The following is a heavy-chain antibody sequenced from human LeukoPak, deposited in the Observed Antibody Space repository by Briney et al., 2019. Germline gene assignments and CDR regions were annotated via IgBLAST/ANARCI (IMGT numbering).Heavy chain of an antibody. CDR3: ARQYYYDSSGYYAVDY. D-gene: IGHD3-22*01. J-gene: IGHJ4*02. CDR1: GGTFSSYA. Sequence: GASVKVSCKASGGTFSSYAISWVRQAPGQGLEWMGGIIPIFGTANYAQKFQGRVTITADKSTSTAYMELSSLRSEDTAVYYCARQYYYDSSGYYAVDYWGQGTLVTVSS. CDR2: IIPIFGTA. V-gene: IGHV1-69*06.